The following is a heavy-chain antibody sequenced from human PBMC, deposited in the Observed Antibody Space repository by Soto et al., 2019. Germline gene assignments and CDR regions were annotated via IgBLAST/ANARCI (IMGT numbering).Heavy chain of an antibody. Sequence: GGSLRLSCAASGFTFSSYGMHWVRQAPGKGLEWVAVISYDGSNKYYADSVKGRFTISRDNSKNTLYLQMNSLRAEETAVYYCAKDPFNYYDSSGYSGVFDYWGQGTLVTVSS. J-gene: IGHJ4*02. CDR1: GFTFSSYG. D-gene: IGHD3-22*01. CDR2: ISYDGSNK. V-gene: IGHV3-30*18. CDR3: AKDPFNYYDSSGYSGVFDY.